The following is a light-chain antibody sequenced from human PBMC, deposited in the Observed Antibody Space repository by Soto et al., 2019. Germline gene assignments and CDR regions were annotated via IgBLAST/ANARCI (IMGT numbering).Light chain of an antibody. CDR3: QQYDNLPLT. CDR2: EAS. CDR1: QDISNY. Sequence: DIQMTQSPSSLSASVGDRVTITCQASQDISNYLNWYQQKPGKAPKLLIYEASNLETGVPSRFSGSESGTDFTFTISSLQAEDIATYYCQQYDNLPLTFGRGTKVEIK. J-gene: IGKJ4*01. V-gene: IGKV1-33*01.